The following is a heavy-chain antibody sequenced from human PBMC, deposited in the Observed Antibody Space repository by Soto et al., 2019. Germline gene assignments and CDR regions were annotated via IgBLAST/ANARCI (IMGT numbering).Heavy chain of an antibody. CDR1: GGPISSGGYS. Sequence: PSETLSLTCAVSGGPISSGGYSWSWIRQPPGKGLEWIGYIYHSGSTYYNPSLKSRVTISVDRSKNQFSLKLSSVTAADTAFYYCARVPSPWGQGTLVTVSS. V-gene: IGHV4-30-2*01. J-gene: IGHJ5*02. CDR3: ARVPSP. CDR2: IYHSGST.